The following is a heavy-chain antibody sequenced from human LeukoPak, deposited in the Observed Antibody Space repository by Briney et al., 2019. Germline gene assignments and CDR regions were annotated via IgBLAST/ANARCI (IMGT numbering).Heavy chain of an antibody. J-gene: IGHJ6*03. CDR2: ISGSGSST. CDR3: ARDVSIAAAEYYYYYYMDV. Sequence: GGSLRLSCTASGFTFSSYAMAWVRQAPGKGLEWVSTISGSGSSTYYADSVKGRFTISRDNAKNTLYLQMNSLRAEDTAVYYCARDVSIAAAEYYYYYYMDVWGKGTTVTVSS. D-gene: IGHD6-13*01. CDR1: GFTFSSYA. V-gene: IGHV3-23*01.